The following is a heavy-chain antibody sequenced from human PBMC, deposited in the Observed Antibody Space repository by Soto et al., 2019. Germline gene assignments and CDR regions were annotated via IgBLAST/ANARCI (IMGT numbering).Heavy chain of an antibody. V-gene: IGHV3-33*01. D-gene: IGHD1-20*01. CDR1: GFTFSSYG. Sequence: GGSLRLSCAASGFTFSSYGMHWVRQAPGKGLEWVAVIWYDGSNKYYADSVKGRFTISRDNSKNTLYLQMNSLRAEDTAVYYCARGDNSFFDYYYGMDVWGQGTTVTVSS. CDR3: ARGDNSFFDYYYGMDV. J-gene: IGHJ6*02. CDR2: IWYDGSNK.